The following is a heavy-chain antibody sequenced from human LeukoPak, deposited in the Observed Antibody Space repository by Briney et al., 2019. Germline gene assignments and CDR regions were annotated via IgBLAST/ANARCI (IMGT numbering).Heavy chain of an antibody. V-gene: IGHV1-69*13. Sequence: ASVKVSCKASGGTFSSYAISWVRQAPGQGLEWMGGIIPIFGTANYAQKFQGRVTITADESTSTAYMELSSLRSEDTAVYYCATYYYDSSGYYPIGYWGQGTLVTVSS. J-gene: IGHJ4*02. CDR1: GGTFSSYA. CDR2: IIPIFGTA. CDR3: ATYYYDSSGYYPIGY. D-gene: IGHD3-22*01.